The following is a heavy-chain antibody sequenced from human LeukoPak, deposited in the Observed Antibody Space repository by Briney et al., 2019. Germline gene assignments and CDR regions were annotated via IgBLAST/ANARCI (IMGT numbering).Heavy chain of an antibody. CDR3: ARAGPGYYYDSSGHDAFDI. Sequence: ASVKVSCKASGYTFTSYYMHWVRQAPGQGLEWMGIINPSGGSTSYAQKFQGRVTMTRDMSTNTVYMELSSLRSEDTAVYYCARAGPGYYYDSSGHDAFDIWGQGTMVTVSS. V-gene: IGHV1-46*01. J-gene: IGHJ3*02. CDR2: INPSGGST. CDR1: GYTFTSYY. D-gene: IGHD3-22*01.